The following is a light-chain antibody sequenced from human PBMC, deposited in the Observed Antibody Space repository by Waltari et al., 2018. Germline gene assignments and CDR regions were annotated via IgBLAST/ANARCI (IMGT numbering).Light chain of an antibody. Sequence: DIQMTQSTSTLSASVGERVTSTCRATQSSKSWLAWHQQKAGKAPKVLIYEASNLESGVPSRFTGSASGTEFTLTISDLQPDDFATYYCQQYATYPWTFGPGTKVDIK. CDR1: QSSKSW. CDR2: EAS. J-gene: IGKJ3*01. CDR3: QQYATYPWT. V-gene: IGKV1-5*03.